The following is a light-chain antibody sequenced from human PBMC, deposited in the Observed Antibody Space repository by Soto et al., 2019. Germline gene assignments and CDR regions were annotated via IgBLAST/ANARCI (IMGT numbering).Light chain of an antibody. V-gene: IGKV3-15*01. Sequence: EIVMTQSPGTLSVSPGERATLSCRASQSVSSNLAWYQQKPGQAPRLLISDASTRATGIPARFSGSGSGTEFTLTVSSLQSEAFAVYYCQKYIKWPITFGQGTRLEIK. CDR2: DAS. CDR1: QSVSSN. CDR3: QKYIKWPIT. J-gene: IGKJ5*01.